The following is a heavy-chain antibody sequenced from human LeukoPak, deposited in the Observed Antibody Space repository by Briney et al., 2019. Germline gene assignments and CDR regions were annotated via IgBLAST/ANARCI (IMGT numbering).Heavy chain of an antibody. D-gene: IGHD1-26*01. J-gene: IGHJ6*03. CDR2: ITSTSSYI. V-gene: IGHV3-11*06. CDR3: ARDPYSGSYGDYYYYYMDV. CDR1: GFTFSDYY. Sequence: GGSLRLSCAASGFTFSDYYTSWIRQAPGKGLEWVSSITSTSSYIYYADSVKGRFTISRGNAKSSLYLQMNSLRDEDTAVYYCARDPYSGSYGDYYYYYMDVWGKGTTVTISS.